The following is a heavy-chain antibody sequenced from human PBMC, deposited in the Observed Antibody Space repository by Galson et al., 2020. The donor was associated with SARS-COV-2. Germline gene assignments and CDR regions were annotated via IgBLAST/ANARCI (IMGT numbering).Heavy chain of an antibody. CDR1: GFTFSNYA. D-gene: IGHD2-21*01. CDR3: AKGAYCGGDCYTLYFDY. Sequence: RGSLRLSCAASGFTFSNYAMSWVRQAPGKGLEWVSAIRGSGGDTYNADSVKGRFTISRDNSKDTLYLQMKSLTAEDTAVYYCAKGAYCGGDCYTLYFDYWGQGTLVTGSS. CDR2: IRGSGGDT. V-gene: IGHV3-23*01. J-gene: IGHJ4*02.